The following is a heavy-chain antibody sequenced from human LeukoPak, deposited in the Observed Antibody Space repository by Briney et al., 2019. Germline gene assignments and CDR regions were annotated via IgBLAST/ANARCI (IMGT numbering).Heavy chain of an antibody. V-gene: IGHV4-38-2*02. CDR2: IYHSGST. J-gene: IGHJ4*02. D-gene: IGHD3-10*01. CDR1: GYSISSGYY. CDR3: ARHPGGGPLDY. Sequence: PSETLSLTCTVSGYSISSGYYWGWIRQPPGKGLEWIGSIYHSGSTYYNPSLKSRVTISVDTSKNQFSLKLRSVTAADTAVYYCARHPGGGPLDYWGQGTLVTVSS.